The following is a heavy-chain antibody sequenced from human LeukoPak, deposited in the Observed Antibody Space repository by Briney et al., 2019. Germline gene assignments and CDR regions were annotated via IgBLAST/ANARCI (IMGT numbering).Heavy chain of an antibody. CDR3: AKVFRVVVAATGDFDY. CDR2: ISGSGGST. J-gene: IGHJ4*02. V-gene: IGHV3-23*01. D-gene: IGHD2-15*01. CDR1: GFTVSNNY. Sequence: GGSLRLSCAASGFTVSNNYMSWVRQAPGKGLEWVSAISGSGGSTYYADSVKGRFTISRDNSKNTLYLQMNSLRAEDTAVYYCAKVFRVVVAATGDFDYWGQGTLVTVSS.